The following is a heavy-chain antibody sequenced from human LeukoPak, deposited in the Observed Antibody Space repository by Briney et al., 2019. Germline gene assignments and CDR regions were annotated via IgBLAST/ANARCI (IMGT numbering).Heavy chain of an antibody. CDR3: ARHRAFWSGYFYYYYYMDV. CDR1: GGTFSSYA. CDR2: IIPIFGTA. Sequence: SVKVSCKASGGTFSSYAISWVRQAPGQGLEWMGGIIPIFGTANYAQEFQGRVTITTDESTSTAYMELSSLRSEDTAVYYCARHRAFWSGYFYYYYYMDVWGKGTTVTVSS. D-gene: IGHD3-3*01. J-gene: IGHJ6*03. V-gene: IGHV1-69*05.